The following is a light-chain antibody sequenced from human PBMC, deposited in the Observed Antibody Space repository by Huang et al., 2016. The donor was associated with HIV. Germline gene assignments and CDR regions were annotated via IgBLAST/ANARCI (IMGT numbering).Light chain of an antibody. CDR1: QSVSSN. CDR3: QQYNNWPLS. CDR2: GAS. J-gene: IGKJ4*01. V-gene: IGKV3-15*01. Sequence: EIVLTQSPATLSVSPGDRATLSCRASQSVSSNFAWHQQKPGQAPRLLIYGASTRATAIPARFRGSGSGTEFTLTISSLQSEDIAVYYCQQYNNWPLSFGGGTKVEIK.